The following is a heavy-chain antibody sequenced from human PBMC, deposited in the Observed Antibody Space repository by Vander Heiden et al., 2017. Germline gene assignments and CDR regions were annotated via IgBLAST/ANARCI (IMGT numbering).Heavy chain of an antibody. CDR3: ARAPDTAMVMSYFDY. J-gene: IGHJ4*02. CDR1: YTCSSDV. CDR2: ISYDGSNK. V-gene: IGHV3-30-3*01. Sequence: YTCSSDVMNSVCQAPGKGLEWVAVISYDGSNKYYADSVKGRFTISRDNTKNTLYLQMNSLRAEDTAVYYCARAPDTAMVMSYFDYWGQGTLVTVSS. D-gene: IGHD5-18*01.